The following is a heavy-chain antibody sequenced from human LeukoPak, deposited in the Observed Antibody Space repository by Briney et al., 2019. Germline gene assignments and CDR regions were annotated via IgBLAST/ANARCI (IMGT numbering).Heavy chain of an antibody. CDR1: GFTFSSYA. Sequence: GGSLRLSCAASGFTFSSYAMSWVRQAPGKGLEWVSAISGSGGSTYYADSVKGRFTISRDNSKNTLYLQMNSLRAEDTAVYYCAKGGIGYSSGWLCFDYWGQGTLVTVSS. CDR2: ISGSGGST. D-gene: IGHD6-19*01. J-gene: IGHJ4*02. V-gene: IGHV3-23*01. CDR3: AKGGIGYSSGWLCFDY.